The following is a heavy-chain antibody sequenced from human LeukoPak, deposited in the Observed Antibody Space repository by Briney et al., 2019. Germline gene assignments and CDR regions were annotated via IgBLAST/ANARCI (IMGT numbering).Heavy chain of an antibody. CDR1: GGSISSYY. Sequence: PSETLSLTCTVSGGSISSYYWSWIRQPPGKGLEWIGYIYYSGSTNYNPSLKSRVTISVDTSKNQFSLKLSSVTAADTAVYYCAREAQKWELPGYYFDYWGQGTLVTVSS. D-gene: IGHD1-26*01. J-gene: IGHJ4*02. CDR2: IYYSGST. CDR3: AREAQKWELPGYYFDY. V-gene: IGHV4-59*01.